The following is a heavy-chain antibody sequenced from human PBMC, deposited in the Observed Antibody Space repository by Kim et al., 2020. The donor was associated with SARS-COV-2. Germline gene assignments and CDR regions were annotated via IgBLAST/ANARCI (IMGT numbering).Heavy chain of an antibody. CDR1: GGSISSSNW. J-gene: IGHJ4*02. CDR2: IYHSGST. V-gene: IGHV4-4*02. D-gene: IGHD3-22*01. CDR3: ARVGKPSYDSSGYYSDY. Sequence: SETLSLTCAVSGGSISSSNWWSWVRQPPGKGLEWIGEIYHSGSTNYNPSLKSRVTISVDKSKNQFSLKLSSVTAADTAVYYCARVGKPSYDSSGYYSDYWGQGTLVTVSS.